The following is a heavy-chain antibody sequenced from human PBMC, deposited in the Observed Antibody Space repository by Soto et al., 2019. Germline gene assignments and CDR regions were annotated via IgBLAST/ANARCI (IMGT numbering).Heavy chain of an antibody. V-gene: IGHV3-23*01. CDR1: GFTFGSYA. D-gene: IGHD3-3*01. Sequence: GGSLRLSCAASGFTFGSYAMRWVRQAPGKGLEWVSAISGSGGSTYYADSVKGRFTISRDNSQKTLYLQMNSLRAEDTAIYYCAKGKAHTLFGVDTLFAYWGQGTLVTVSS. J-gene: IGHJ4*02. CDR3: AKGKAHTLFGVDTLFAY. CDR2: ISGSGGST.